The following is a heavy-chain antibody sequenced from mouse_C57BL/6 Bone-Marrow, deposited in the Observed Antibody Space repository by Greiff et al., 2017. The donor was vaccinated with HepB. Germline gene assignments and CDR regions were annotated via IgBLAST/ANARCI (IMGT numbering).Heavy chain of an antibody. CDR3: TREGDYDGSWFAY. Sequence: VKLQQSGAELVRPGASVTLSCKASGYTFTDYEMHWVKQTPVHGLEWIGAIDPETGGTAYNQKFKGKAILTADKSSSTAYMELRSLTSEDSAVYYCTREGDYDGSWFAYWGQGTLVTVSA. V-gene: IGHV1-15*01. J-gene: IGHJ3*01. CDR2: IDPETGGT. CDR1: GYTFTDYE. D-gene: IGHD2-4*01.